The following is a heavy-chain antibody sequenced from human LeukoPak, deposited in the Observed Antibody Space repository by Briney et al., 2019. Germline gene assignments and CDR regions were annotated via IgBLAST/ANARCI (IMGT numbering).Heavy chain of an antibody. CDR2: IRQDGSSK. Sequence: GGSLRLSCAASGFTFSTSWMTWVRQAPGKGLEWVANIRQDGSSKYCVDSVKGRFTISRDNAKNSLYLQMNSLRVEDTAVYYCARDVSYFDYWGQGALVTVSS. CDR1: GFTFSTSW. CDR3: ARDVSYFDY. D-gene: IGHD2/OR15-2a*01. J-gene: IGHJ4*02. V-gene: IGHV3-7*01.